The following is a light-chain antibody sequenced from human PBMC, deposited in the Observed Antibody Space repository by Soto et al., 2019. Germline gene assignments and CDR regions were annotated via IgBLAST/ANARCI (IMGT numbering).Light chain of an antibody. CDR2: KAS. J-gene: IGKJ1*01. CDR3: QPYNSKWK. Sequence: DIQMTQSPSTLSASVGDRVTITCRASQSISSWLAWYQQKPGRAPKLLIYKASSLESGVPSRFSGSGSGTEFTLTSSSLQPDDFATYYCQPYNSKWKCGQGTKVDIK. CDR1: QSISSW. V-gene: IGKV1-5*03.